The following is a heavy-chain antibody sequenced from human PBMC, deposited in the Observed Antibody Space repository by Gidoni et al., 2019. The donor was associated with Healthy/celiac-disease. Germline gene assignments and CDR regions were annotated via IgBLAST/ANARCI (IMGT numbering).Heavy chain of an antibody. V-gene: IGHV3-21*01. J-gene: IGHJ4*02. CDR2: ISSSSSYI. D-gene: IGHD3-22*01. CDR1: GFTFSSYS. CDR3: ARDRSYYDSSGLAADY. Sequence: VQLVESGGGLVKPGGSLRLSCAASGFTFSSYSMNWVRQAPGKGLEWVSSISSSSSYIYYADSVKGRFTISRDNAKNSLYLQMHSLRAEDTAVYYCARDRSYYDSSGLAADYWGQGTLVTVSS.